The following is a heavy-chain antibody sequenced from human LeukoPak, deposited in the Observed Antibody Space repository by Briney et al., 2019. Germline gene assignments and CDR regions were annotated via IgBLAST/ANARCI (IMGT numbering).Heavy chain of an antibody. CDR2: ISSSSSHI. D-gene: IGHD3-10*01. CDR3: ARDRGSGSYGAFDI. J-gene: IGHJ3*02. CDR1: GFTFSSYS. V-gene: IGHV3-21*01. Sequence: GGSLRLSCAASGFTFSSYSMNWVRQAPGKGLEWVSSISSSSSHIYYADSVKGRFTISRDNAKNSLYLQMNSLRAEDTAVYYCARDRGSGSYGAFDIWGQGTMVTVSS.